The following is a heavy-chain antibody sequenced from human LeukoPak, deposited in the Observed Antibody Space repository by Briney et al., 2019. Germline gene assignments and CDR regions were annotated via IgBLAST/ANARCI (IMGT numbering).Heavy chain of an antibody. D-gene: IGHD2-2*01. J-gene: IGHJ4*02. CDR3: AKGGSVVPAAPNIDY. Sequence: PGGSLRLSCAASGFTFSSYGMNWVRQAPGKGLEWVSSISSSSSYIYYGDSVKGRFTISRDNAKNSLYLQMNSLRAEDTALYYCAKGGSVVPAAPNIDYWGQGTLVTVSS. CDR1: GFTFSSYG. V-gene: IGHV3-21*04. CDR2: ISSSSSYI.